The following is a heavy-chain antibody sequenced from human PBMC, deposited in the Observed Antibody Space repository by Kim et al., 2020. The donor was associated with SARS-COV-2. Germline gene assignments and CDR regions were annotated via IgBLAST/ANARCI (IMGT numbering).Heavy chain of an antibody. D-gene: IGHD2-21*02. CDR2: IYYSGST. V-gene: IGHV4-39*01. CDR1: GGSISSSSYY. Sequence: SETLSLTCTVSGGSISSSSYYWGWIRQPPGKGLEWIVSIYYSGSTYYNPSLKSRVTISVDTSKNQFSLKLSSVTDADTAVYYCARLGDWLYAFDIWGQGTMVTVSS. J-gene: IGHJ3*02. CDR3: ARLGDWLYAFDI.